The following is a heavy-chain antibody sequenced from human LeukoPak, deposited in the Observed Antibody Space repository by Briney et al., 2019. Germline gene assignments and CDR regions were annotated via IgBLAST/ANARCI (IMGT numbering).Heavy chain of an antibody. Sequence: ASVKVSCKASGYTFTSYDINWVRRATGQGLEWMGWMNPNSGNTGYAQKFQGRVTMTRNTSISTAYMELSSLRSEDTAVYYCARVRPTIAVAGTRWFDPWGQGTLVTVSS. D-gene: IGHD6-19*01. J-gene: IGHJ5*02. CDR2: MNPNSGNT. V-gene: IGHV1-8*01. CDR3: ARVRPTIAVAGTRWFDP. CDR1: GYTFTSYD.